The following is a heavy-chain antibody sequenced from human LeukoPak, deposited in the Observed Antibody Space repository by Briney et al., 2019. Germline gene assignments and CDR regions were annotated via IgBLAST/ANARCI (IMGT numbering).Heavy chain of an antibody. D-gene: IGHD3-22*01. CDR2: ISSSGYTI. V-gene: IGHV3-11*04. Sequence: GGSLRLSCEASGFSFSGYYVTWIRQAPGKGLEWLSYISSSGYTIYYADSVKGRFTISRDNAKNSLYLQMNSLRVEDTAVYYCAKGQSSYYDSSGSLDSWGQGTLVTVSS. J-gene: IGHJ4*02. CDR3: AKGQSSYYDSSGSLDS. CDR1: GFSFSGYY.